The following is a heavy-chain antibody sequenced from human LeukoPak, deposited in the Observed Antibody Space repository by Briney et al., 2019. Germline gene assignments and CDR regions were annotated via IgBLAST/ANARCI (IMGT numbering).Heavy chain of an antibody. V-gene: IGHV3-30*18. CDR1: EFTFSSYG. J-gene: IGHJ4*02. Sequence: GGSLRLSCAASEFTFSSYGMHWVRQAPGKGLEWVAVISYDGSNEYYADSVKGRFTISRDNSKKTLYLQMNSLRAEDTAVYYCAKEELTAEIDWGQGTLVTVSS. CDR3: AKEELTAEID. D-gene: IGHD2-21*02. CDR2: ISYDGSNE.